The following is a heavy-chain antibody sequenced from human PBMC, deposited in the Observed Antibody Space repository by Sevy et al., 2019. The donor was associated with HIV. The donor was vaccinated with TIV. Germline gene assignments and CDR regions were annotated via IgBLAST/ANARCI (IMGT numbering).Heavy chain of an antibody. J-gene: IGHJ3*02. Sequence: SETLSLTCAVYGGSFSGYYWSWIRQPPGKGLEWIGEINHSGSTNYNPSLKSRVTISVDTSKNQFSLKLSSVTAADTAVYYCARGPFLYYDILTGYYTAHHDAFDIWDQGTMVTVSS. CDR1: GGSFSGYY. CDR3: ARGPFLYYDILTGYYTAHHDAFDI. D-gene: IGHD3-9*01. V-gene: IGHV4-34*01. CDR2: INHSGST.